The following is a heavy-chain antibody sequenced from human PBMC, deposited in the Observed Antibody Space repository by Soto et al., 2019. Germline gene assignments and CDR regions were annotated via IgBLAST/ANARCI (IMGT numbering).Heavy chain of an antibody. CDR3: ASHSTTFYY. J-gene: IGHJ4*02. Sequence: GGSLRLSCAASGCTFSAYAMSWVRQAPEKGLEWVSSISTTGSGTYYTDSVKGRFTISRDNSKSTLYLQMNSLRAEDTAVYYCASHSTTFYYWGQGTPVTVSS. CDR1: GCTFSAYA. V-gene: IGHV3-23*01. CDR2: ISTTGSGT. D-gene: IGHD2-2*01.